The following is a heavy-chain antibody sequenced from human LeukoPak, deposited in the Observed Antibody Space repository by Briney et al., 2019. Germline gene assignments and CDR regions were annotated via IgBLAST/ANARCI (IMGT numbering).Heavy chain of an antibody. CDR2: IKSKLHGGTT. D-gene: IGHD6-6*01. CDR1: GLTLSNAW. Sequence: GGSLRLSCAASGLTLSNAWMSWVRQAPGKGLEWVGRIKSKLHGGTTDYAAPVKGRFTMSRDDSKDTLYLQMNSLKIEDTAVYYCTTAPSATDYWGPGTLVTVSS. CDR3: TTAPSATDY. J-gene: IGHJ4*02. V-gene: IGHV3-15*01.